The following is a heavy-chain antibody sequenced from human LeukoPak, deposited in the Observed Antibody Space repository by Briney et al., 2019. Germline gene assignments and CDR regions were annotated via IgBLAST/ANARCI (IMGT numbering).Heavy chain of an antibody. D-gene: IGHD4-17*01. V-gene: IGHV3-23*01. CDR3: ATNDYGDYLFDY. CDR2: ITNSGGTT. CDR1: GFTFSTYA. J-gene: IGHJ4*02. Sequence: GGSLRLSCAASGFTFSTYAMSWVRQAPGKGLEWVSAITNSGGTTYYAESVKGRFTISRDNSQNTLYLQMNSLRAEDTAVYYCATNDYGDYLFDYWGQGTLVTVSS.